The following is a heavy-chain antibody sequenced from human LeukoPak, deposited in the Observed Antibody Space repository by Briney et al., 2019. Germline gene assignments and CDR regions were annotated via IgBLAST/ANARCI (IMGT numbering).Heavy chain of an antibody. CDR3: ARTEWLSPVRGYYYYYYMDV. Sequence: KPSETLSLTCAVYGGSFSGYYWSWIRQPPGKGLEWIGEINHSGSTNYNPSLKSRVTISVDTPKNQFSLKLSSVTAADTAVYYCARTEWLSPVRGYYYYYYMDVWGKGTTVTVSS. D-gene: IGHD3-3*01. J-gene: IGHJ6*03. V-gene: IGHV4-34*01. CDR2: INHSGST. CDR1: GGSFSGYY.